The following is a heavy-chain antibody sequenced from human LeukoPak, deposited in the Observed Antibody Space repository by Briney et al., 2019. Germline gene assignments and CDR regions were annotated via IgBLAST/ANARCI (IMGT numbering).Heavy chain of an antibody. Sequence: SETLSLTCTVSGGSISSYYWSWIRQPPGKGLEWIGYIYYSGSTSYNPSLKSRVTISVDTSKNQFSLKLSSVTAADTAVYYCASSEYCSSSPDYWGQGTLVTVSS. J-gene: IGHJ4*02. CDR1: GGSISSYY. CDR2: IYYSGST. V-gene: IGHV4-59*01. D-gene: IGHD6-6*01. CDR3: ASSEYCSSSPDY.